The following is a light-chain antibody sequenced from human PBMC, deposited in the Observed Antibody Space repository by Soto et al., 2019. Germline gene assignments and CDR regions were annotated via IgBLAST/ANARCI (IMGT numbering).Light chain of an antibody. CDR3: SSYTSSSTLRSV. J-gene: IGLJ1*01. CDR2: EVT. CDR1: TGDVGGYNY. Sequence: QSALTQPASVSGSPGQSITVSCTGTTGDVGGYNYVFWYQQHPGKAPKLIIYEVTNRPSGVSNRFSASKSGNTASLTISGLQADDEADYYCSSYTSSSTLRSVFGTGTKVTVL. V-gene: IGLV2-14*01.